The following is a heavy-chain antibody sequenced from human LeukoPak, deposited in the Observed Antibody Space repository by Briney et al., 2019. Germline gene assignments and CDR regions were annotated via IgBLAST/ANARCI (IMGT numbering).Heavy chain of an antibody. Sequence: PSETLSLTCTVSGGSVSSGSYCWSWIRQPPGKGLEWIGYIYYSGSTNYNPSLKSRVTISVDTSKNQFSLKLSSVTAADTAVYYCAVNIEIATITCAAFDYWGQGTLVTVSS. V-gene: IGHV4-61*01. CDR3: AVNIEIATITCAAFDY. CDR1: GGSVSSGSYC. CDR2: IYYSGST. D-gene: IGHD5-24*01. J-gene: IGHJ4*02.